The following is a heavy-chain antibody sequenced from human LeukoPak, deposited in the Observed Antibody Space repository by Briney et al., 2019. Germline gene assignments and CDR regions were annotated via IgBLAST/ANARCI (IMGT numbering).Heavy chain of an antibody. Sequence: SETLSLTCTVSGGSISSYYWIWIRQPPGKGLEWIGYIYYSGSTNYNPSLKSRVTISVDTSKNQFSLKLSSVTAADTAVYYCARQTNTIFGVAPLDYWGQGTLVTVSS. CDR1: GGSISSYY. V-gene: IGHV4-59*01. CDR3: ARQTNTIFGVAPLDY. D-gene: IGHD3-3*01. J-gene: IGHJ4*02. CDR2: IYYSGST.